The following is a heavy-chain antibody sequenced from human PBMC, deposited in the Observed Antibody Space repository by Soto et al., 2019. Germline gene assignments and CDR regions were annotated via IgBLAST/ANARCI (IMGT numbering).Heavy chain of an antibody. V-gene: IGHV4-59*01. CDR2: IYYSGST. CDR1: CGSIISYY. Sequence: SETLSLTCTFSCGSIISYYWSWIRQPPGKGLEWIGYIYYSGSTNYNPSLKSRVTISVDTSKNQFSLKLSSVTAADTAVYYCARDLGYWGQGTLVTVSS. CDR3: ARDLGY. J-gene: IGHJ4*02.